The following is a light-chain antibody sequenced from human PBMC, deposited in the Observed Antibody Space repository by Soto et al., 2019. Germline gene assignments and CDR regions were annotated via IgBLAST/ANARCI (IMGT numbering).Light chain of an antibody. Sequence: QSALTQPASVSGSPGQSITISCTGTSSDVGGYNYVSWYQQHPGKAPKVMIYNVSNRPSGVSNRFSGSKSVNTASLTISGLQAEDEAEYYCSSYTSSSTWVFGGGTQLTVL. V-gene: IGLV2-14*01. J-gene: IGLJ3*02. CDR2: NVS. CDR1: SSDVGGYNY. CDR3: SSYTSSSTWV.